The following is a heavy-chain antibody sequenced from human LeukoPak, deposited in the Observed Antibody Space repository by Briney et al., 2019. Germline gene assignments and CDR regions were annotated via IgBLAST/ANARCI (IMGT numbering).Heavy chain of an antibody. CDR3: ARGHKAMNYYGMDV. V-gene: IGHV4-34*01. J-gene: IGHJ6*02. CDR2: INHSGST. Sequence: PSETLSLTCAVYGGSFSGYYWSWIRQPPVKGLEWIGEINHSGSTNYNPSLKSRVTISVDTSKNQFSLKLSSVTAADTAVYYCARGHKAMNYYGMDVWGQGTTVTVSS. CDR1: GGSFSGYY.